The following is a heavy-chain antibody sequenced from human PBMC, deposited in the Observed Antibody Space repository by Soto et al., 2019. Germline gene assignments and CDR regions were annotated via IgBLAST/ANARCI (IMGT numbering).Heavy chain of an antibody. D-gene: IGHD3-16*02. Sequence: EVQLVESGGGLVQPGGSLRLPCADSGFILRKYWMSWVRQAPGMGLQWVASIKEDGSEKYYVDPVKGRFTISRENAKNSLYLQMNSLRAEDTAVYYCARYRSLDPWGQGILVTVSS. V-gene: IGHV3-7*03. CDR3: ARYRSLDP. J-gene: IGHJ5*02. CDR2: IKEDGSEK. CDR1: GFILRKYW.